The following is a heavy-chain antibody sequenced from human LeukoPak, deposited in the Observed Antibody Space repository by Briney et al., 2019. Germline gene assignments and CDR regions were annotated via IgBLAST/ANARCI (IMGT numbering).Heavy chain of an antibody. J-gene: IGHJ5*02. Sequence: PGGSLRLSCSASGFTFSSYWMHWVRQAPGEARVGGSRINNEESHTTYADSVKGLFTISRNNAKNTLYPQMNSLRCEDTAVYYCARDQSSSWYVAWFDPWGQGTLVTVSS. D-gene: IGHD6-13*01. CDR3: ARDQSSSWYVAWFDP. CDR1: GFTFSSYW. CDR2: INNEESHT. V-gene: IGHV3-74*01.